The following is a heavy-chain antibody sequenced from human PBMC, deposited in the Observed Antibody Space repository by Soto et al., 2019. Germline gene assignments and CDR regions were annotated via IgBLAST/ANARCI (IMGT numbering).Heavy chain of an antibody. V-gene: IGHV1-8*01. D-gene: IGHD3-3*01. J-gene: IGHJ4*02. Sequence: ASVKDSCKASGYTFTSYDINWVRQAAGQGLEWVGWMNTHTDDTGYAQKFQGRVTMTRDTATNTAYMDLNTLTSDDSAMYYCVRRQLRGFFDYWGQGTPVTVSS. CDR2: MNTHTDDT. CDR3: VRRQLRGFFDY. CDR1: GYTFTSYD.